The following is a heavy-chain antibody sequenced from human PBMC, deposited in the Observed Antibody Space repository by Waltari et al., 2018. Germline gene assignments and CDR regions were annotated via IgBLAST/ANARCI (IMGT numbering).Heavy chain of an antibody. J-gene: IGHJ5*02. D-gene: IGHD1-1*01. V-gene: IGHV1-69*12. CDR2: IIPIFCAP. CDR1: GGTFGRYA. CDR3: ARRQLGGPLDP. Sequence: QVHLVQSGAEVKKPGSSVKVSCKASGGTFGRYAITWVRQAPGQGLEWMGGIIPIFCAPNYAQRFQGRVTITADESTSTVYMELSSLKSEDTALYFCARRQLGGPLDPWGQGTLVTVSS.